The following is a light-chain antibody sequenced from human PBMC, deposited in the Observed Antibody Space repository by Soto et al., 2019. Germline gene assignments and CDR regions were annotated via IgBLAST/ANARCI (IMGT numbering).Light chain of an antibody. CDR1: SSDVGGYNY. J-gene: IGLJ2*01. Sequence: QLVLTQPASVSGSPGQSITISCTGTSSDVGGYNYVSWYQQHPGKAPKLMIYEVSNRPSGVSNRFSGSKSGNTASLTISGLQAEDEADYYCSSYTSSSMVFGGGTKVTVL. V-gene: IGLV2-14*01. CDR2: EVS. CDR3: SSYTSSSMV.